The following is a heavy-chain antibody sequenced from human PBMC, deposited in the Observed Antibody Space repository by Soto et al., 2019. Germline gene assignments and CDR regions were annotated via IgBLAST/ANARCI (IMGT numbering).Heavy chain of an antibody. D-gene: IGHD3-22*01. J-gene: IGHJ4*02. CDR1: GGSISSYY. Sequence: SETLSLTCPVSGGSISSYYWSWIRQPPGKGLEWIGYIYYSGSTNYNPSLKSRVTISVDTSKNQFSLKLSSVTAADTAVYYCARVIYYDSSIPTFDYWGQGTLVTVSS. CDR2: IYYSGST. CDR3: ARVIYYDSSIPTFDY. V-gene: IGHV4-59*01.